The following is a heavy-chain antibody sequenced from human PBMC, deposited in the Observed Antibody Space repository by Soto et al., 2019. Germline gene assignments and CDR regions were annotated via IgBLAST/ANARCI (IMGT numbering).Heavy chain of an antibody. J-gene: IGHJ3*02. CDR1: GFICSSYD. CDR2: ILVGGST. Sequence: RLSCAVSGFICSSYDMSWVRQAPGKGLEWVSTILVGGSTHYEDSVRGRFTISRDTSKNTVYLQMSSLTAGDTAVYYCAKATATGGGAFEICGQGTMVTVSS. V-gene: IGHV3-23*01. D-gene: IGHD2-8*02. CDR3: AKATATGGGAFEI.